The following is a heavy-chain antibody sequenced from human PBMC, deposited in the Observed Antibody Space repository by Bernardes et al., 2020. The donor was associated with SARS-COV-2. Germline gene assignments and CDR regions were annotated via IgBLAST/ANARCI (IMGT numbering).Heavy chain of an antibody. J-gene: IGHJ4*02. CDR2: IKQDGSEK. V-gene: IGHV3-7*01. D-gene: IGHD2-21*01. CDR3: AVRISGCVY. Sequence: GGSLRLSCAASGLTFSNFWMAWVRQAPGKGLEWLATIKQDGSEKYYVGSVKGRFAISRDNSKNTFNLEVNNLRVEDTGVYYCAVRISGCVYWGKGTLLTVSS. CDR1: GLTFSNFW.